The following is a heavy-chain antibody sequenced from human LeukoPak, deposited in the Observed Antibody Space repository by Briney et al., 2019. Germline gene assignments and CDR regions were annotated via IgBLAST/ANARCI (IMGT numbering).Heavy chain of an antibody. CDR1: AFTLSTYA. D-gene: IGHD1-26*01. J-gene: IGHJ4*02. V-gene: IGHV3-23*01. CDR3: AKDRSQWKGDSGSYRGYFDY. Sequence: PGGSLRLSCAASAFTLSTYAMSWVRQAPGKGLEWVSGISAGKGNTYYADSVKGRFTISRDNSKNTLYLQMNSLRAEDTAVYYCAKDRSQWKGDSGSYRGYFDYWGQGTLVTVSS. CDR2: ISAGKGNT.